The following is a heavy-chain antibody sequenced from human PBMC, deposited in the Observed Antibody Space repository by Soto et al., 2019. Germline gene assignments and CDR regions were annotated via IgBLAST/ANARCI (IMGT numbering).Heavy chain of an antibody. CDR1: GGTFSSYA. Sequence: QVQLVQSGAEVKKPGSSVKVSCKASGGTFSSYAISWVRQAPGQGLEWMGGINPIFGPANYAQKFQGRVAITADKSTRTAYIELSSLRYEDTAVYYCAREQSIAAFSWYYPWGQGTLVTVSS. V-gene: IGHV1-69*06. CDR3: AREQSIAAFSWYYP. CDR2: INPIFGPA. D-gene: IGHD6-6*01. J-gene: IGHJ5*02.